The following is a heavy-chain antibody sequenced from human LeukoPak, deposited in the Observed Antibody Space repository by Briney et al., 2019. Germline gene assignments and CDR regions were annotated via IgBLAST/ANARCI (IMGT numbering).Heavy chain of an antibody. CDR1: GFTFSSYW. V-gene: IGHV3-74*01. CDR2: IKGDGNT. Sequence: GGSLRLSCAASGFTFSSYWMHWVRHAPGKGLVWVSRIKGDGNTNYADSVKGRFAISRDNAKNTVSLQMNSLRAEDTGVYYCARAPSEIGGYYPEYFRHWGQGTLVTVSS. D-gene: IGHD3-22*01. CDR3: ARAPSEIGGYYPEYFRH. J-gene: IGHJ1*01.